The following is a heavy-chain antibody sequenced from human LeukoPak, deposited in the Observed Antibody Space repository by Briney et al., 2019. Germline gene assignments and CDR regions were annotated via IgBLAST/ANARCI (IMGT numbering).Heavy chain of an antibody. J-gene: IGHJ5*02. Sequence: ASVKVSCKASGYTFTDYYIHWVRQAPGQGLEWLGLINPSGSSTLYAQKFQGRVTMTRDMSTTTDYMELSSLRSEDTAVYYCARDNSVGDVAWWFDPWGQGTLVTVSS. CDR1: GYTFTDYY. CDR3: ARDNSVGDVAWWFDP. CDR2: INPSGSST. V-gene: IGHV1-46*01. D-gene: IGHD1-26*01.